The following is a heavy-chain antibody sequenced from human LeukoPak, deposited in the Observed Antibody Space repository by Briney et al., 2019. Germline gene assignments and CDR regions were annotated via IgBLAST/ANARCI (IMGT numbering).Heavy chain of an antibody. J-gene: IGHJ3*02. CDR1: GYTFTGYY. V-gene: IGHV7-4-1*02. CDR2: INTNAGNP. Sequence: ASVKVSCKASGYTFTGYYIHWVRQAPGQGLEWMGWINTNAGNPTYAQGFTGRFVFSLDTSVSTAYLQISSLKAEDTAVYYCARDEAHIANDIWGQGTMVTVSS. CDR3: ARDEAHIANDI. D-gene: IGHD6-13*01.